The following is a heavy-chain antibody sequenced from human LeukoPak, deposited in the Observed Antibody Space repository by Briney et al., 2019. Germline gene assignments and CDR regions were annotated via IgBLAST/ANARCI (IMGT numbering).Heavy chain of an antibody. CDR2: ISYDGSNK. J-gene: IGHJ4*02. CDR1: GFTFSSYA. V-gene: IGHV3-30*04. CDR3: AREAYCGGDCHFDY. D-gene: IGHD2-21*02. Sequence: GGSLRLSCAASGFTFSSYAMHWVRQAPGKGLEWQAVISYDGSNKYYADSVKGRFTISRDNSKNTLYLQMNSLRAEDTAVYYCAREAYCGGDCHFDYWGQGTLVTVSS.